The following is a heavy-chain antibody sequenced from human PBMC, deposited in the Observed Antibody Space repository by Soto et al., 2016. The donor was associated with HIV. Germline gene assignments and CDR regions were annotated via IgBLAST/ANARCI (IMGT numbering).Heavy chain of an antibody. D-gene: IGHD5-18*01. Sequence: QVQLVQSGGEVKKPGASVKVSCKASGYIFTSYDINWVRQATGQGLEWMGWMNPNSGNTGYAQKFQGRVTITRNTSTSTAYMELGSLRSEDTAVYYCARARRIQLWSGYYYMDVWGKGTTVTVSS. CDR2: MNPNSGNT. CDR1: GYIFTSYD. V-gene: IGHV1-8*01. CDR3: ARARRIQLWSGYYYMDV. J-gene: IGHJ6*03.